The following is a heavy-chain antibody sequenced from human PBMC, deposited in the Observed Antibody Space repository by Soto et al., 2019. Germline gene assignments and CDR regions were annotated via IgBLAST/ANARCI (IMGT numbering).Heavy chain of an antibody. D-gene: IGHD2-8*01. Sequence: SSSSYYWGWIRQPPGKGLEWVSAISGSGGSTYYADSVKGRFTISRDNSKNTLYLQMNSLRAEDTAVYYCAKEDIVLMVYAASYFDYWGQGTMVTVSS. CDR3: AKEDIVLMVYAASYFDY. V-gene: IGHV3-23*01. CDR1: SSSSYY. J-gene: IGHJ4*02. CDR2: ISGSGGST.